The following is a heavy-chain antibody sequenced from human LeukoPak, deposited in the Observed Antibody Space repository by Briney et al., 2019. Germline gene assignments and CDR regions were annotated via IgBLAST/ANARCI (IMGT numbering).Heavy chain of an antibody. CDR2: IKQDGSEK. Sequence: GGSLRLSCAASVFTFSSYWMSWVRQAPGTGLECVANIKQDGSEKYYVDSVKGRFTISRDNAKNSLYLQMNSLRAEDTAVYYCARGAWGDLTFWGQGTLVTVSS. J-gene: IGHJ4*02. D-gene: IGHD2-21*02. CDR1: VFTFSSYW. CDR3: ARGAWGDLTF. V-gene: IGHV3-7*05.